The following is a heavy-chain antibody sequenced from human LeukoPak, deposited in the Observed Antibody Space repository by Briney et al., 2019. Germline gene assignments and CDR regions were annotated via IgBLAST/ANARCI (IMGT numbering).Heavy chain of an antibody. V-gene: IGHV3-30*01. Sequence: GRSLRLSCAASGFTFSIYAMHWVRQAPDKGLEWVAVISYDGSNKYYADSVKGRFTISRDNSKNTLYLQMNSLRAEDTAVYYCARDKYDFWSGYFGYFDYWGQGTLVTVSS. J-gene: IGHJ4*02. CDR1: GFTFSIYA. CDR2: ISYDGSNK. D-gene: IGHD3-3*01. CDR3: ARDKYDFWSGYFGYFDY.